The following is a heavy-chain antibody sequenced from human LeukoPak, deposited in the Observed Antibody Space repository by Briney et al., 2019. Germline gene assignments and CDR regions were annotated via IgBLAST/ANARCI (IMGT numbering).Heavy chain of an antibody. V-gene: IGHV3-23*01. J-gene: IGHJ4*02. CDR3: AKTPVPYSSGWSNFAY. Sequence: PGGSLRLSCAASGFTFSSYAMSWVRQAPVKGLEWVSGISGSGGSTYYADSVKGRFTISRDNSKNTLYLQMNSLRAEDTAVYYCAKTPVPYSSGWSNFAYGAQGTLVTVSS. CDR2: ISGSGGST. D-gene: IGHD6-19*01. CDR1: GFTFSSYA.